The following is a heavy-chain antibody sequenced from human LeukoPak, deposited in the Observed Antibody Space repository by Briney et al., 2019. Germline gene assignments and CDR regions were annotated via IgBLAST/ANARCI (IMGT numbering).Heavy chain of an antibody. CDR1: GGSISSGDYY. V-gene: IGHV4-30-4*08. CDR2: IYYSGST. J-gene: IGHJ3*02. D-gene: IGHD4-17*01. Sequence: SETLSLTCTVSGGSISSGDYYWSWIRQPPGKGLEWIGYIYYSGSTYYNPSLKSRVTISVGTSKNQFSLKLSSVTAADTAVYYCASDRLRGPDAFDIWGQGTMVTVSS. CDR3: ASDRLRGPDAFDI.